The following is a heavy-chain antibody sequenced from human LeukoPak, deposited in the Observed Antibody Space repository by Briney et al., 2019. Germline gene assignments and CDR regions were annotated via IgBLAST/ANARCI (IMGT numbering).Heavy chain of an antibody. J-gene: IGHJ4*02. D-gene: IGHD2/OR15-2a*01. Sequence: GGSLTLSCAVSGFPFTTYNMNWVRQAPGKGLEWVSYIDSSSSTIYYADSVKGRFTVSRDNAKNSLDLQMNSLRSEDTAVYYCVRDRGISFYLDYWGQGTLVTVSS. CDR2: IDSSSSTI. CDR3: VRDRGISFYLDY. V-gene: IGHV3-48*01. CDR1: GFPFTTYN.